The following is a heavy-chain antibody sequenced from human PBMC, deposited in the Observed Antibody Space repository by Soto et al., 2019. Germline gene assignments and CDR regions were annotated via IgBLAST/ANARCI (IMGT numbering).Heavy chain of an antibody. CDR3: ARDSVAATGTLYYYYYGMDV. V-gene: IGHV4-4*07. D-gene: IGHD6-19*01. J-gene: IGHJ6*02. CDR2: IYTSGST. Sequence: SLTCTVSGGSISSYYWSWIRQPAGKGLEWIGRIYTSGSTNYNPSLKSRVTMSVDTSKNQFSLKLSSVTAADTAVYYCARDSVAATGTLYYYYYGMDVWGQGTTVTVSS. CDR1: GGSISSYY.